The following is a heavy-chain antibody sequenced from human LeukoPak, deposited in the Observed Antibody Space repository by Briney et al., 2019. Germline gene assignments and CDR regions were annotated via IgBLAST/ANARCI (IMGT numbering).Heavy chain of an antibody. V-gene: IGHV3-23*01. CDR3: AKWGDYDILTGYYDPDY. D-gene: IGHD3-9*01. CDR1: GFTLSNYA. Sequence: PGGSLRLSCAASGFTLSNYAMYWVRQAPGKGLEWVSAVSGRDDSTFYADSVQGRFTISRDTSKSTLCLQMNSLRVEDTAVYYCAKWGDYDILTGYYDPDYWGQGTLVTVSS. J-gene: IGHJ4*02. CDR2: VSGRDDST.